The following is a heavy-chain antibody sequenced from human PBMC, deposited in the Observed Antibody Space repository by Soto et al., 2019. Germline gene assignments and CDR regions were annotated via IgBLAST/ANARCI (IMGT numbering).Heavy chain of an antibody. CDR2: IDPSDSYT. CDR1: GYSFTTYW. V-gene: IGHV5-10-1*01. Sequence: GESLKISCKGSGYSFTTYWITWVRQMPGKGLEWMGRIDPSDSYTNYSPSFQGHVTISADKSISTAYLQWSSLKASDTAMYYCARLPDSSSCEDYWFDPWGQGTLVTVSS. D-gene: IGHD6-6*01. J-gene: IGHJ5*02. CDR3: ARLPDSSSCEDYWFDP.